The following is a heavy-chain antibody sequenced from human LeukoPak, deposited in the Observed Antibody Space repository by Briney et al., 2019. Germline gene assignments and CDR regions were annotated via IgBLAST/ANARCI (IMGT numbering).Heavy chain of an antibody. J-gene: IGHJ3*02. Sequence: GGSLRLSCAASGFTFSSYWMSWVRQAPGKGLEWVANIKQDGSEKYYVDSVKGRFTISRDNAKNSLYLQMNSLRAEDTAVYYCARVWGPLLYYDSSGYYRQDAFDIWGQGTMVTVSS. V-gene: IGHV3-7*01. CDR1: GFTFSSYW. CDR3: ARVWGPLLYYDSSGYYRQDAFDI. CDR2: IKQDGSEK. D-gene: IGHD3-22*01.